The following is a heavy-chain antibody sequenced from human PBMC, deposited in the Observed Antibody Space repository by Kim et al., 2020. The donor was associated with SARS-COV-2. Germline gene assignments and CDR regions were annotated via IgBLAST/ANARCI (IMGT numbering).Heavy chain of an antibody. J-gene: IGHJ6*02. CDR3: ARGMVRGVIRYYGMDV. Sequence: GSLRLSCAASGFTFSSYDMHWVRQATGKGLEWVSAIGTAGDPYYPGSVKGRFTISRENAKNSLYLQMNSLRAGDTAVYYCARGMVRGVIRYYGMDVWGQGTTVTVSS. D-gene: IGHD3-10*01. CDR1: GFTFSSYD. CDR2: IGTAGDP. V-gene: IGHV3-13*05.